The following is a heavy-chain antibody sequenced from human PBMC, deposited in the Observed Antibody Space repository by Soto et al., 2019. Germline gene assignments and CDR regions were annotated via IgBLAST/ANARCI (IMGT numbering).Heavy chain of an antibody. CDR2: IIPIFGTA. Sequence: VASVKVSCKASGGTFSSYAISWVRQAPGQGLEWMGGIIPIFGTANYAQKFQGRVTITADESTSTAYMELSSLRSEDTAVYYCARGYSSSWPYYYGMDVWGQGTTVTVSS. D-gene: IGHD6-13*01. V-gene: IGHV1-69*13. CDR1: GGTFSSYA. CDR3: ARGYSSSWPYYYGMDV. J-gene: IGHJ6*02.